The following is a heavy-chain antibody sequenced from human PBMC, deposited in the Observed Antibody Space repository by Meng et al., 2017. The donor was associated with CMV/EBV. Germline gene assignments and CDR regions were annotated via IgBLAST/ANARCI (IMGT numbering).Heavy chain of an antibody. J-gene: IGHJ4*02. Sequence: LQPQEPGPGLVKPSETLSLTCTVSGGSISSSSYYWGWIRQPPGKGLEWIGSIYYSGSTYYNPSLKSRVTISVDTSRNQFSLKLSSVTAADTAVYYCASLGAYSSGPFDYWGQGTLVTVSS. CDR2: IYYSGST. CDR3: ASLGAYSSGPFDY. CDR1: GGSISSSSYY. D-gene: IGHD3-22*01. V-gene: IGHV4-39*07.